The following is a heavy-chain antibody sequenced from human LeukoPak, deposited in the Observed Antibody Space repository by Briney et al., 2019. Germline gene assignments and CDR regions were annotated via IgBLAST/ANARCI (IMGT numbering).Heavy chain of an antibody. Sequence: GGSLRLSCAASGFTFSSFSMTWVRQAPGEGLEWVSSIIVSGTTYYADSVKGRFTISRDSFRGTLFLQMDSLRVPDTAVYFCAKGSVGNADFASWGQGALVTVSS. V-gene: IGHV3-23*01. CDR2: IIVSGTT. J-gene: IGHJ4*02. CDR3: AKGSVGNADFAS. D-gene: IGHD6-25*01. CDR1: GFTFSSFS.